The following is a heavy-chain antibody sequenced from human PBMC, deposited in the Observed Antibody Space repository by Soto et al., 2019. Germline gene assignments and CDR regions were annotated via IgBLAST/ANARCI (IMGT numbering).Heavy chain of an antibody. V-gene: IGHV3-23*01. CDR2: ISGSGGST. CDR3: AKDTQYVTPDYFDY. J-gene: IGHJ4*02. D-gene: IGHD2-21*02. CDR1: GFTFSSYA. Sequence: RLSCASSGFTFSSYAMSWVRQAPWKGLEWVSAISGSGGSTYYADSVKGRFTISRDNSKNTLYLQMNSLRAEDTAVYYCAKDTQYVTPDYFDYWGQGTLVTVSS.